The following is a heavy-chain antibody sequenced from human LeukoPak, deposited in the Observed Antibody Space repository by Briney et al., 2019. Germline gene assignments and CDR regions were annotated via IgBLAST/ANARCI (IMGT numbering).Heavy chain of an antibody. J-gene: IGHJ6*02. CDR3: AEDVIQVGYSYGYYYYGMDV. D-gene: IGHD5-18*01. V-gene: IGHV3-30*18. CDR1: GFTFSSYG. Sequence: PGGSLRLSCAASGFTFSSYGMHWVRQAPGKGLEWVAVISYDGSNKYYADSVKGRFTISRDNSKNTLYLQMNSLRAEDTAVYYCAEDVIQVGYSYGYYYYGMDVWGQGTTVTVSS. CDR2: ISYDGSNK.